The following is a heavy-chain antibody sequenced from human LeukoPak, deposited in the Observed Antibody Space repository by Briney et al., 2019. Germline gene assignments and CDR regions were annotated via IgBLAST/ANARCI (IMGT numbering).Heavy chain of an antibody. D-gene: IGHD3-10*01. J-gene: IGHJ4*02. CDR1: GFTFSNYR. V-gene: IGHV3-48*04. CDR3: ARSYYGDGSGSHLF. CDR2: ISGGSITI. Sequence: GGSLRLSCAASGFTFSNYRMNWVRQAPGKGLEWVSFISGGSITIYYADSVKGRFTISRDNAKNSLYLQMNSLRAEDTAVYYCARSYYGDGSGSHLFWGQGTLVTVSS.